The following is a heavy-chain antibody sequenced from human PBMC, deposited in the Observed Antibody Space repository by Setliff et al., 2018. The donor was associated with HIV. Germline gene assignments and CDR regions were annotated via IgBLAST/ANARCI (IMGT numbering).Heavy chain of an antibody. V-gene: IGHV3-15*01. D-gene: IGHD3-16*01. J-gene: IGHJ4*02. CDR1: GFTFNSAW. CDR3: TTDRFV. Sequence: PGESLKISCEASGFTFNSAWMHWVRQAPGKGLEWLGRIKSKRDGGTIDYTAPVKGRFTISRDDSKNTLYLEMNNLKTEDTAVYYCTTDRFVWGQGTLVTVSS. CDR2: IKSKRDGGTI.